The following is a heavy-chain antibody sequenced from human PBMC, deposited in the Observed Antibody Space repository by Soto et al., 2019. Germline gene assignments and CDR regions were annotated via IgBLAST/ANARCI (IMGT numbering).Heavy chain of an antibody. V-gene: IGHV1-18*01. CDR2: ISAYNGNT. J-gene: IGHJ5*02. CDR1: GYTSTSYG. Sequence: GASVKVSCKASGYTSTSYGISWVRQAPGQGLEWMGWISAYNGNTNYAQKLQGRVTMTTDTSSSTAYMELRSLRSDDTAVYYCARRDLGGGSSGWFDPWGQGNLVTVSS. CDR3: ARRDLGGGSSGWFDP. D-gene: IGHD2-15*01.